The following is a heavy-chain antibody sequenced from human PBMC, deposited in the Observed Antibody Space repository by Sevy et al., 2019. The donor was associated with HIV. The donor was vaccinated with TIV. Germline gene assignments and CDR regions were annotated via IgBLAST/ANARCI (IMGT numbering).Heavy chain of an antibody. V-gene: IGHV3-21*06. D-gene: IGHD1-26*01. CDR2: VSGSSNYM. Sequence: GGSLRLSYAASGFTFITYNMNWVRQAPGKGLEWVSSVSGSSNYMYYAESLKGRFIISRDNAKNTLYLQINSLRADDTAVYYCARGPPDGSYDYFDYWGQGTLVTVSS. J-gene: IGHJ4*02. CDR3: ARGPPDGSYDYFDY. CDR1: GFTFITYN.